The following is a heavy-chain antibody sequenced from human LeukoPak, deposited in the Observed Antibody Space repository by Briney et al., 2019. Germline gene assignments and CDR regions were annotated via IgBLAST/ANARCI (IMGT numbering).Heavy chain of an antibody. CDR1: GFTLSIYS. D-gene: IGHD3-10*01. Sequence: GGSLRLSCAASGFTLSIYSMDWVRQAPGKGLEWVSSIISSGSYIYYADSVKGRFTISRDNSKNTLYLQMNSLRAEDTAVYYCAKSPGRFGSGSPAPYYMDVWGKGTTVTVSS. J-gene: IGHJ6*03. CDR2: IISSGSYI. CDR3: AKSPGRFGSGSPAPYYMDV. V-gene: IGHV3-21*04.